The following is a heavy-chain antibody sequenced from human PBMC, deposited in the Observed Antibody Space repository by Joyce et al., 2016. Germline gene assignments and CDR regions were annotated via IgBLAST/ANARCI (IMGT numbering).Heavy chain of an antibody. Sequence: QVQLQQWGAGLLKPSESLSLTCAVYGGSFSGYYWSWIRQSPGKGREWIGEINHTGSTNYNPSFKSRLTISVDTSKSQFSLKLSSVTAADTAVYYCARDPYYFDGSGYHDYWGQGTLVTVSS. V-gene: IGHV4-34*01. D-gene: IGHD3-22*01. J-gene: IGHJ4*02. CDR2: INHTGST. CDR1: GGSFSGYY. CDR3: ARDPYYFDGSGYHDY.